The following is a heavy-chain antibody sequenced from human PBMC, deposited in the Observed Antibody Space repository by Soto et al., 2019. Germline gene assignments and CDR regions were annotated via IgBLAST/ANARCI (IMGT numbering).Heavy chain of an antibody. CDR2: IYYNGSP. Sequence: SETLSLTCSVSGGSFSSYYWGWIRQSPGKGLEWIGSIYYNGSPQYNPSLKSRVTISIDTSKNQFSLRLSSVTAADTAMYYCARYMGGTMGDYWGQGTLVTVSS. D-gene: IGHD3-10*01. CDR3: ARYMGGTMGDY. V-gene: IGHV4-39*01. CDR1: GGSFSSYY. J-gene: IGHJ4*02.